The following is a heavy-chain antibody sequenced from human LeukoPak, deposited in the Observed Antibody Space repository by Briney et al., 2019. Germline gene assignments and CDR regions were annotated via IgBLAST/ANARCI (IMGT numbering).Heavy chain of an antibody. J-gene: IGHJ4*02. Sequence: PSQTLSLTCTVSGGSISSGDYYWSWIRQPPGKGLEWIGYIYYSGSTYYNPSLKSRVTISVDTSKNQFSPKLSSVTAADTAVYYCARGRKNYDSSGYFGYWGQGTLVTVSS. CDR2: IYYSGST. V-gene: IGHV4-30-4*01. D-gene: IGHD3-22*01. CDR3: ARGRKNYDSSGYFGY. CDR1: GGSISSGDYY.